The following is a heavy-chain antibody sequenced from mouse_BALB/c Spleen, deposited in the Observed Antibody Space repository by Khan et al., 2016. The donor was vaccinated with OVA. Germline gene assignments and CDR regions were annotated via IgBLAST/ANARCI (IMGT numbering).Heavy chain of an antibody. V-gene: IGHV1S137*01. CDR2: ISTNYGDA. CDR3: ARDGSRSMFAY. D-gene: IGHD1-1*01. J-gene: IGHJ3*01. Sequence: QVQLQQSGTDLVRPGVSVKISCKGSGYTFTEYAMNWVKGSHAKSLEWIGVISTNYGDARYNQKFKGKATMTVDKSSSTAYLELARLTSDDSAIYYCARDGSRSMFAYWGQGTLVTVSA. CDR1: GYTFTEYA.